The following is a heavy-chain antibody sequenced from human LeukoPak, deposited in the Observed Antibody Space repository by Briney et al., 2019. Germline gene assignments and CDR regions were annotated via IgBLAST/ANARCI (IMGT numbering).Heavy chain of an antibody. D-gene: IGHD1-26*01. V-gene: IGHV4-59*06. Sequence: SETLSLTCTVSGGSITSYYWSWIRQHPGKGLEWIANIYYTGTTYYNPSLKSRVTMSVDTSKNHFSLKLSSVTAADTAVYYCASCIVGTSAGYFDYWGQGTLVTVSS. CDR2: IYYTGTT. CDR3: ASCIVGTSAGYFDY. J-gene: IGHJ4*02. CDR1: GGSITSYY.